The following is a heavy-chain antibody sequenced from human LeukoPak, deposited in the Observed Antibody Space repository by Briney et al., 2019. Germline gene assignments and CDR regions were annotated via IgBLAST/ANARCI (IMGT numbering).Heavy chain of an antibody. CDR3: VHFWNGYSN. V-gene: IGHV4-34*01. CDR1: GASSSGYF. D-gene: IGHD3-3*01. CDR2: INHSGSA. J-gene: IGHJ4*02. Sequence: PSETLSLTCAVYGASSSGYFWTWIRQPPGKGLEWIGEINHSGSANYNPSLKSRVTISVDTSKNQFSLKLNSVTAADTAAYYCVHFWNGYSNLGQGTLVTVSS.